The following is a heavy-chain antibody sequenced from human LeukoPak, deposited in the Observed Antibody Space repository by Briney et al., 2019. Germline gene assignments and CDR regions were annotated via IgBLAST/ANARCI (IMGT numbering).Heavy chain of an antibody. CDR1: GFAFDIYG. CDR3: AKRGPNYYYFDY. D-gene: IGHD3-10*01. J-gene: IGHJ4*02. V-gene: IGHV3-48*01. CDR2: ISSGSSPK. Sequence: GGSLRLSCAASGFAFDIYGMNWIRQAPGKGLEWVSHISSGSSPKYYADSVRGRFTISRDNSKDTLYLQMNSLRVDDTAVYYCAKRGPNYYYFDYWGQGTLVTVSS.